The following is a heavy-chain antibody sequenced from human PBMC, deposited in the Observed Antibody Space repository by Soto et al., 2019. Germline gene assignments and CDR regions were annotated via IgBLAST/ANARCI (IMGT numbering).Heavy chain of an antibody. D-gene: IGHD3-10*01. J-gene: IGHJ4*02. Sequence: GTSVKVTCKDSGYTFTSNGISWVRQAPGQGLGWMGWISAYNGNTNYAQKLQGRVTMTTDTSTSTAYMELRSLRSDDTAVYYCARDPYGSGSYGPIDYWGQGTLVTVSS. V-gene: IGHV1-18*01. CDR3: ARDPYGSGSYGPIDY. CDR1: GYTFTSNG. CDR2: ISAYNGNT.